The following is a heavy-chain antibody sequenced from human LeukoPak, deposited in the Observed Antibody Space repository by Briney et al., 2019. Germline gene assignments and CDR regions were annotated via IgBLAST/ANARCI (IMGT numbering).Heavy chain of an antibody. CDR1: GFTFSNYW. Sequence: PGGSLRLSCEGSGFTFSNYWMGWVRQAPGKGLQWVANIKTDGSEKYYVDSVKGRFTISRDNAKNSLYLQMNSLRAEDTAVYYCARDIGDYGDYLPFQHWGQGTLVTVSS. V-gene: IGHV3-7*01. D-gene: IGHD4-17*01. CDR3: ARDIGDYGDYLPFQH. CDR2: IKTDGSEK. J-gene: IGHJ1*01.